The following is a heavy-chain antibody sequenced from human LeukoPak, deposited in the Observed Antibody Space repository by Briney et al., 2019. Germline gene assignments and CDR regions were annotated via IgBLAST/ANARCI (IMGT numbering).Heavy chain of an antibody. CDR2: ISGSSGTST. CDR3: AKGYLYFDY. Sequence: GGSLRLSCAVSGFTFSSYAMSWVRQAPGKGLQWVSSISGSSGTSTYYADSVKGRFTISRDNPKNTLYLQMNSLRAEDTAVYYCAKGYLYFDYWGQGTLVTVSS. J-gene: IGHJ4*02. CDR1: GFTFSSYA. V-gene: IGHV3-23*01. D-gene: IGHD1-1*01.